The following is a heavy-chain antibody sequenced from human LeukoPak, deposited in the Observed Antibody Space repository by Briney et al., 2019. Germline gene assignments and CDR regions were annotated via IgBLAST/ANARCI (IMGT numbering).Heavy chain of an antibody. CDR3: AKAMVRGVIITAMDV. CDR2: ISYDGSNK. D-gene: IGHD3-10*01. J-gene: IGHJ6*02. CDR1: GFTFSSYG. Sequence: GGSLRLSCAASGFTFSSYGMHWVRQAPGKGLEWVAVISYDGSNKYYADSVKGRFTISRDNSKNTLYLQMNSLRAEDTAVYYCAKAMVRGVIITAMDVWGQGTTVTVSS. V-gene: IGHV3-30*18.